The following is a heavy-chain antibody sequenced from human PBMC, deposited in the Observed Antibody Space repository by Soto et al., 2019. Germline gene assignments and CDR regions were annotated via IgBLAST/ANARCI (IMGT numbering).Heavy chain of an antibody. V-gene: IGHV3-33*01. CDR2: IWYDGSVK. CDR3: ARADCGGQCPCDY. J-gene: IGHJ4*02. D-gene: IGHD2-21*01. CDR1: GFTFGTYG. Sequence: GGSLRLSCAASGFTFGTYGMHWVRQAPGKGLEWVAGIWYDGSVKTYADSVKGRFSISRDNSQNTVSLQMNTLRAEDTAVYYCARADCGGQCPCDYWGQGTLVTVSS.